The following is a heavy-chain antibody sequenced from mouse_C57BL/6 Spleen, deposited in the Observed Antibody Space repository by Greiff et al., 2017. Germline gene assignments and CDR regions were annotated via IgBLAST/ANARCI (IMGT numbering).Heavy chain of an antibody. CDR3: TRARGNWDCFDY. CDR2: ISSGGDYF. V-gene: IGHV5-9-1*02. CDR1: GFTFSSYA. J-gene: IGHJ2*01. Sequence: EVHLVESGEGLVKPGGSLTLSCAASGFTFSSYALSWVRQTPEKRLEWVAYISSGGDYFYYADTVKGRFTISRDYARNTLYLQMSSLKSEDTTMYYCTRARGNWDCFDYWGQGTTLTVSS. D-gene: IGHD4-1*01.